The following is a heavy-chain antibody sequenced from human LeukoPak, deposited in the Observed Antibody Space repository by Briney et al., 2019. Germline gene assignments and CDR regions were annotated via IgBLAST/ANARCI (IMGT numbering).Heavy chain of an antibody. CDR2: ISAYNGYT. D-gene: IGHD1-26*01. J-gene: IGHJ4*02. Sequence: ASVKVSCKASGYTFTSYAIGWLRQAPGQGLEWMGWISAYNGYTNYAQSLQGRVTMTTDTSTSTAYMELRSLRSDDTAMYYCARVGGNYEGLIDYGGQGTLVTVSS. CDR1: GYTFTSYA. CDR3: ARVGGNYEGLIDY. V-gene: IGHV1-18*01.